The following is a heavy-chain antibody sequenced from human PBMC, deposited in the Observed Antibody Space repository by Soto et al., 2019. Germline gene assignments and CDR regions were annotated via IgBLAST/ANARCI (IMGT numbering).Heavy chain of an antibody. J-gene: IGHJ4*02. CDR1: GGSFSGYY. D-gene: IGHD3-16*02. V-gene: IGHV4-34*01. Sequence: SETLSLTCAVYGGSFSGYYWSWIRHPPGKGLEWIGEINHSGSTNYNPSLKSRVTISVDTSKNQFSLKLSSVTAADTAVYYCARGKLSDYVWGSYRYHFDYWGQGTVVTVSS. CDR2: INHSGST. CDR3: ARGKLSDYVWGSYRYHFDY.